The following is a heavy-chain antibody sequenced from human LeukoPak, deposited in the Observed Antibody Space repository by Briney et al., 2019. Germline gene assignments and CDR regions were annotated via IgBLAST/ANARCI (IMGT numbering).Heavy chain of an antibody. V-gene: IGHV3-21*01. CDR2: ISSSSSYI. Sequence: GGSLRLSCAASGFTFSSYSMNWVRQAPGKGLEWVSSISSSSSYIYYADSVKGRFTISRDNAKNSLYLQMNSLRAEDTAVYYCARGYDTQTRPHDYWGQGTLVTVSS. CDR3: ARGYDTQTRPHDY. J-gene: IGHJ4*02. D-gene: IGHD3-9*01. CDR1: GFTFSSYS.